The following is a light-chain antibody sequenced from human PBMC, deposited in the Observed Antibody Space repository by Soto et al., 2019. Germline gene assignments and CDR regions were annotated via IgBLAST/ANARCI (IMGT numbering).Light chain of an antibody. Sequence: DIQMTQSPSSVSASVGDRVTITCRASQHISSWLAWYQQKPGRAPRLLIYSASSLRSGVPSRFSGSGSGTDFNLTITNIQPEDFATYSCQQAITFPFTFGQGTRLEIK. V-gene: IGKV1-12*01. CDR1: QHISSW. CDR3: QQAITFPFT. J-gene: IGKJ5*01. CDR2: SAS.